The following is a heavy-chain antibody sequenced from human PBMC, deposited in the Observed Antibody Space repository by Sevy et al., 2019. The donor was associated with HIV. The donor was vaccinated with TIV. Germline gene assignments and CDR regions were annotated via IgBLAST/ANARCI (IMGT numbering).Heavy chain of an antibody. CDR3: ARENAGMLTPFDY. CDR1: GGSFSGYY. V-gene: IGHV4-34*01. D-gene: IGHD2-2*01. CDR2: INHSGNT. J-gene: IGHJ4*02. Sequence: SETLSLTCDVNGGSFSGYYWTWIRQPPGKGLEWIGEINHSGNTNYNPSLKSRVTISIDTSKNQFSLKLISVTAADTAVYYCARENAGMLTPFDYWGQGTLVTVSS.